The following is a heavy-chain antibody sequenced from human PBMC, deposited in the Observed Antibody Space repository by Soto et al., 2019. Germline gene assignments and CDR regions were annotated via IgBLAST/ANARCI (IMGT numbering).Heavy chain of an antibody. V-gene: IGHV4-31*03. J-gene: IGHJ6*02. CDR3: AGGSGLYYGMDV. CDR1: GGSITSGGYY. Sequence: QVHLQESGPGLVKPSQTLSLTCIVSGGSITSGGYYWSWIRQYPGKGLEWIAYIYDSGSTNYNPSLKSRVSVSVDTSKNQCSLKLNSVTAADTAVYYCAGGSGLYYGMDVWGQGTTVTVSS. CDR2: IYDSGST. D-gene: IGHD7-27*01.